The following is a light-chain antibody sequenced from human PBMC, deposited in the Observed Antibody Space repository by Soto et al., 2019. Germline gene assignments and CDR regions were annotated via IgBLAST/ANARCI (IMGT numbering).Light chain of an antibody. Sequence: QSVVTQPRSVSASPGQSVTVSCTGTSRDVAVYCYVSWFQQHTGKAPQLLIYDVTKRPSGVPDRFSGSKSGNTAALTISGLQAEDEAQYFCSSYAGSYASIFGSGTNLTVL. J-gene: IGLJ1*01. CDR3: SSYAGSYASI. CDR1: SRDVAVYCY. CDR2: DVT. V-gene: IGLV2-11*01.